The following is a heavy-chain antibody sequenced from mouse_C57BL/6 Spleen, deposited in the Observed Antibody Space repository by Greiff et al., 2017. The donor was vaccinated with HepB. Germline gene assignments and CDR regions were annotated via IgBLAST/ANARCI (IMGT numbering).Heavy chain of an antibody. J-gene: IGHJ2*01. Sequence: VQLQQPGAELVKPGASVKLSCKASGYTFTSYWMQWVKQRPGQGLEWIGEIDPSDSYTNYNQKFKGKATLTVDQSSSTAYMQLNSLTSEDSAVYYCARYKGRDYRNYFDYWGQGTTLTVSS. CDR2: IDPSDSYT. CDR3: ARYKGRDYRNYFDY. V-gene: IGHV1-50*01. D-gene: IGHD2-12*01. CDR1: GYTFTSYW.